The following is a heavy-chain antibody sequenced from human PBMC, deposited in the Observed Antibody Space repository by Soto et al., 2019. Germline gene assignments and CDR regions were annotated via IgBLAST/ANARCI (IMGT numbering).Heavy chain of an antibody. CDR3: ARDEGIAAAVFFMNL. J-gene: IGHJ4*02. CDR2: IWYDGSNK. Sequence: QVQLVESGGGVVQPGRSLRLSCAASGFTFSSYGMHWVRQAPGKGLEWVAVIWYDGSNKYYADSVKGRFTISRDNSKNMLYLQMNSLRAEDTAVYYCARDEGIAAAVFFMNLWGQGTLVTVSS. V-gene: IGHV3-33*01. D-gene: IGHD6-13*01. CDR1: GFTFSSYG.